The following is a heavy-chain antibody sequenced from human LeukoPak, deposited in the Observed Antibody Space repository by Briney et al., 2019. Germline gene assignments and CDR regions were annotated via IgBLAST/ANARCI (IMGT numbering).Heavy chain of an antibody. CDR2: ISYDGSNK. V-gene: IGHV3-30*18. CDR3: AKDHRFSGWLPSADDAFDI. CDR1: GFTFSSYG. D-gene: IGHD6-19*01. J-gene: IGHJ3*02. Sequence: HAGGSLRLSCAASGFTFSSYGMHWVRQAPGKGLEWVAVISYDGSNKYYADSMKGRFIISRDNSKNTLYLQMNSLRAEDTAVYYCAKDHRFSGWLPSADDAFDIWGQGTMVTVSS.